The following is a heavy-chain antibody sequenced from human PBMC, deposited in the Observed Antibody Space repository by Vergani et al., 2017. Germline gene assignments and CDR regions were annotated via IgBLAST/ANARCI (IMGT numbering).Heavy chain of an antibody. J-gene: IGHJ4*02. CDR3: ARSQMATNGFDV. Sequence: QAQLGQSDSEVKKPGASVTLSCKTSGYTFVNHPITWVRQAPGQGLEWMGWISPYNHKTLYSQKVEGRVTMTSDTSSSTVFLELRRPTSDDTAIYYCARSQMATNGFDVWGRGTLVTVSS. CDR2: ISPYNHKT. V-gene: IGHV1-18*04. CDR1: GYTFVNHP. D-gene: IGHD5-24*01.